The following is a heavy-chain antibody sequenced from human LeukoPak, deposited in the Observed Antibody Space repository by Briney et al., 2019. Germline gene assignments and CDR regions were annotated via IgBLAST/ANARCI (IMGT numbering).Heavy chain of an antibody. J-gene: IGHJ6*02. D-gene: IGHD6-13*01. Sequence: SVKVSCKASGGTFSSYAISWVRQAPGQGLEWMGGIIPIFGTANYAQKFQGRVTITADESTSTAYMELSSLRSEDTAVYYCARDLTAAGNYYYGMDVWGQGTMVTVSS. CDR2: IIPIFGTA. CDR3: ARDLTAAGNYYYGMDV. V-gene: IGHV1-69*13. CDR1: GGTFSSYA.